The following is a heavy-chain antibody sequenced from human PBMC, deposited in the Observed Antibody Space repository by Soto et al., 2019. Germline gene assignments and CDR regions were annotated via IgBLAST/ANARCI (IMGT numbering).Heavy chain of an antibody. CDR3: AKDQKGGSLNWFDP. Sequence: VQLVESGGGVVQPGGSLRLSCAASGFTFSSYAMHWVRQAPGKGLEWVALISYDGSNKYHVDSVQGRFTISRDNSKNTLFLQMNSLRAEDTAVYYCAKDQKGGSLNWFDPWGQGTLVTVSS. D-gene: IGHD3-16*01. J-gene: IGHJ5*02. CDR2: ISYDGSNK. CDR1: GFTFSSYA. V-gene: IGHV3-30*18.